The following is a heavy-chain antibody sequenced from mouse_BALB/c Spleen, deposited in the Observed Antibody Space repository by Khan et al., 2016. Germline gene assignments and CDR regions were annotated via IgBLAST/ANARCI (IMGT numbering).Heavy chain of an antibody. V-gene: IGHV4-1*02. CDR3: ASTCWYFDV. Sequence: EVKLLESGGGLVQPGGSLKLSCAASGFDFSRYWMSWVRPAPGKGLEWIGEINPDSSTINYTPSLKDKFIISRDNAKNTLYLQMRTVRAEDTALYYCASTCWYFDVWGAGTTVTVSS. CDR1: GFDFSRYW. CDR2: INPDSSTI. J-gene: IGHJ1*01.